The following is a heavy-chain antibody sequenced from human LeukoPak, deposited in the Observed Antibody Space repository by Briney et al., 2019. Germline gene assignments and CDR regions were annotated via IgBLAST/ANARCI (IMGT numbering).Heavy chain of an antibody. J-gene: IGHJ4*02. D-gene: IGHD1-26*01. CDR3: ARASLEGATKVDY. CDR2: IYYSGST. Sequence: MSSETLSLTCTVSGGSISSGDYYWSWIRQPPGKGLEWIGYIYYSGSTYYNPSLKSRVTISVDTSKNQFSLKLSSVTAADTAVYYCARASLEGATKVDYWGQGTLVTVSS. V-gene: IGHV4-30-4*01. CDR1: GGSISSGDYY.